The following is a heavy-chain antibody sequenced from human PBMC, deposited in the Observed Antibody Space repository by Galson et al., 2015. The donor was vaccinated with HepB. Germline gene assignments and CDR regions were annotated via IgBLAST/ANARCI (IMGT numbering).Heavy chain of an antibody. Sequence: SLRLSCAASGFTFSSYAMHWVRQAPGKGLEWVAVISYDGSNKYYADSVKGRFTISRDNSKNTLYLQMNSLRAEDTAVYYCAREDGEIHYYYGMDVWGQGTTVTVSS. CDR1: GFTFSSYA. V-gene: IGHV3-30*04. D-gene: IGHD3-10*01. J-gene: IGHJ6*02. CDR2: ISYDGSNK. CDR3: AREDGEIHYYYGMDV.